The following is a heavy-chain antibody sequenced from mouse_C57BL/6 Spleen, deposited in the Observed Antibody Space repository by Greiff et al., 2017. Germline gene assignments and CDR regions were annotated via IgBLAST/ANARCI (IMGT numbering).Heavy chain of an antibody. V-gene: IGHV1-61*01. CDR1: GYTFTSYW. CDR2: IYPSDSET. J-gene: IGHJ3*01. D-gene: IGHD2-4*01. Sequence: VQLQQPGAELVRPGSSVKLSCKASGYTFTSYWMDWVKQRPGQGLEWIGNIYPSDSETHYNQKFKDKATLTVDKSSSTAYMQLSSLTSEDSAVYYCAKGDDYDPFAYWGQGTLVTVSA. CDR3: AKGDDYDPFAY.